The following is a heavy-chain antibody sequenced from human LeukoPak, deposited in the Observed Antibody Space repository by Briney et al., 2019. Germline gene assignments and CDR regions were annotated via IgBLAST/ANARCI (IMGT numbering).Heavy chain of an antibody. Sequence: GASVRVSCKASGYTFSTYPMNWVRQAPGQGLEWMGWISAYNGNTNYAQKLQGRVTMTRDTSTSTVYMELSSLRSEDTAVYYCAIITIFVSPLEGPYNNWGQGTLVTVSS. D-gene: IGHD3-3*01. CDR2: ISAYNGNT. CDR3: AIITIFVSPLEGPYNN. V-gene: IGHV1-18*01. CDR1: GYTFSTYP. J-gene: IGHJ4*02.